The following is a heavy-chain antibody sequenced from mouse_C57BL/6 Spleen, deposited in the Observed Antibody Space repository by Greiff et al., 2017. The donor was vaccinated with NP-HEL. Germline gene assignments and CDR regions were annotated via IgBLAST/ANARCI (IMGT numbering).Heavy chain of an antibody. J-gene: IGHJ2*01. Sequence: QVQLQQSGAELVKPGASVKISCKASGYAFSSYWMNWVKQRPGTGLEWIGQIYPGYGDTNYNGKFNGKATLTADKSSSTASMQLSGLTSEDYAVYFCARAELGRIDYWGQGTTLTVSS. D-gene: IGHD4-1*01. V-gene: IGHV1-80*01. CDR1: GYAFSSYW. CDR3: ARAELGRIDY. CDR2: IYPGYGDT.